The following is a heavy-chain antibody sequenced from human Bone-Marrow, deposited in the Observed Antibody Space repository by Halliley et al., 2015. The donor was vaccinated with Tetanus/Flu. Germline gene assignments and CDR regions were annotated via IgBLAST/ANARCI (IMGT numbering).Heavy chain of an antibody. D-gene: IGHD6-25*01. V-gene: IGHV5-10-1*01. Sequence: QLVQSGAEVRKPGESLRISCQGSGYSFAMHWITWVRQVPGKGLEWMGRIDPRDSYTTYSPSFQGRVTISVDKSITTAHLQWSSLKASDTAVCYCARHDQDDATAGDYWGQGTLVTVSS. J-gene: IGHJ4*02. CDR3: ARHDQDDATAGDY. CDR2: IDPRDSYT. CDR1: GYSFAMHW.